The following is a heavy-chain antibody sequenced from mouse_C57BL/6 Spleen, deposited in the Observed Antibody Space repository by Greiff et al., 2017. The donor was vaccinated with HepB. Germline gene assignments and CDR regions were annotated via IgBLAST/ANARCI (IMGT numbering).Heavy chain of an antibody. J-gene: IGHJ3*01. CDR1: GYSFTGYY. V-gene: IGHV1-42*01. Sequence: VQLQQSGPELVKPGASVKISCKASGYSFTGYYMNWVKQSPEKSLEWIGEINPSTGGTTYNQKFKAKDTLTVDKSSSTAYMQRKSLTSEDSAVYYCARGGGFFAYWGQGTLVTVSA. CDR2: INPSTGGT. CDR3: ARGGGFFAY.